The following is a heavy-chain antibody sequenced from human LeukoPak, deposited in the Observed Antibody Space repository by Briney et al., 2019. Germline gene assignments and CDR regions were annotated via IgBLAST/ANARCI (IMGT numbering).Heavy chain of an antibody. Sequence: KSSETLSLTCTVSGGSISSYYWSWIRQPPGKGLEWIGYIYYSGSTNYNPSLKSRVTISVDTSKNQFSLKLSSVTAAGTAVYYCARGFNPMERYFDYWGQGTLVTVSS. V-gene: IGHV4-59*01. J-gene: IGHJ4*02. D-gene: IGHD1-1*01. CDR1: GGSISSYY. CDR2: IYYSGST. CDR3: ARGFNPMERYFDY.